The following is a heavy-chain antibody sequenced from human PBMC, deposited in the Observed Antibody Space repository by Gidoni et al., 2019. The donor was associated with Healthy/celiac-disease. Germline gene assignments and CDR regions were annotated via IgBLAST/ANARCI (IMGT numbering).Heavy chain of an antibody. Sequence: QVQLVQSGAEVKKPGSSVKVSCKASGGTFSSYAISWVRQAPGQGLEWMGGIIPIFGTANYAQKFQGRVTITADESTSTAYMELSSLRSEDTAVYYCAREKVGRATVTTGDAFDIWGQGTMVTVSS. V-gene: IGHV1-69*01. CDR1: GGTFSSYA. D-gene: IGHD4-17*01. CDR3: AREKVGRATVTTGDAFDI. J-gene: IGHJ3*02. CDR2: IIPIFGTA.